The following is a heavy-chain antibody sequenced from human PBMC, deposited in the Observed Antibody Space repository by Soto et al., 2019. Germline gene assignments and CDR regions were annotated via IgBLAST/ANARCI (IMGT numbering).Heavy chain of an antibody. CDR3: ARDEARIYSGYDYCFDY. CDR2: TYYRSKWYN. CDR1: GDSVSSNSAA. Sequence: SETLSLTCAISGDSVSSNSAAWNWIRQSPSRGLEWLGRTYYRSKWYNDYAVSVKSRITINPDTSKNQFSLQLNSVTPEDTAVYYCARDEARIYSGYDYCFDYWGQGTLVTVSS. D-gene: IGHD5-12*01. J-gene: IGHJ4*02. V-gene: IGHV6-1*01.